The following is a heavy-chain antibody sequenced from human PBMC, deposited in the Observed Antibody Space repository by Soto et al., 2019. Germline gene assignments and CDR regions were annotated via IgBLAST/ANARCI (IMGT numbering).Heavy chain of an antibody. J-gene: IGHJ6*02. V-gene: IGHV3-30-3*01. Sequence: HPGGSLRLSCAASGFTFSSYAMHWVRQAPGKGLEWVAVISYDGSNKYYADSVKGRFTISRDNSKNTLYLQMNSLRAEDTAVYYCARGPTAMAPYYYYGMDVWGQGTTVTVSS. D-gene: IGHD5-18*01. CDR1: GFTFSSYA. CDR3: ARGPTAMAPYYYYGMDV. CDR2: ISYDGSNK.